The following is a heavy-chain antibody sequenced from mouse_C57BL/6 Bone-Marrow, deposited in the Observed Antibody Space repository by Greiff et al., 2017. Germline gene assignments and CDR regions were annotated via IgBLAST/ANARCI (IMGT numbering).Heavy chain of an antibody. CDR3: ARADYGNLWYFDV. D-gene: IGHD2-1*01. CDR2: IYPGDGDT. J-gene: IGHJ1*03. Sequence: QVQLKQSGAELVKPGASVKISCKASGYAFSSYWMNWVKQRPGKGLEWIGQIYPGDGDTNYNGKFKGKDTLTADKSSSTAYMQLSSLTSEDSAVYFCARADYGNLWYFDVWGTGTTVTVSS. V-gene: IGHV1-80*01. CDR1: GYAFSSYW.